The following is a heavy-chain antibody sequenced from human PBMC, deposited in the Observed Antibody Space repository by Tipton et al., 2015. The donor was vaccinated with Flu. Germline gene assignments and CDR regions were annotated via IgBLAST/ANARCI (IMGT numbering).Heavy chain of an antibody. Sequence: QLVQSGAEVKKPGASVEVSCKASGYTFTGYYMHWVRQAPGQGLEWMGWINPNSGGTNYAQKFQGRVTMTRDTSISTAYMELSRLRSDDTAVYYCAREREYCSGGSCYLSFNWFDPWGQGTLVTVSS. CDR1: GYTFTGYY. J-gene: IGHJ5*02. V-gene: IGHV1-2*02. CDR2: INPNSGGT. CDR3: AREREYCSGGSCYLSFNWFDP. D-gene: IGHD2-15*01.